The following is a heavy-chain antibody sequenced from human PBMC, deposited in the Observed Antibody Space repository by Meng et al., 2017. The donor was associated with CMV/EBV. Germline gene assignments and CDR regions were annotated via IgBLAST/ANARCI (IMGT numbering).Heavy chain of an antibody. CDR2: IYYSGST. CDR1: GGSISSYY. V-gene: IGHV4-59*01. D-gene: IGHD3-3*01. J-gene: IGHJ3*02. CDR3: ARGRTIFDAFDI. Sequence: GSLRLSCTVSGGSISSYYWSWIRQPPGKGLEWIGYIYYSGSTNYNPSLKSRVTISVDTSKNKFSLKLSSVTAADTAVYYCARGRTIFDAFDIWGQGPMVTVSS.